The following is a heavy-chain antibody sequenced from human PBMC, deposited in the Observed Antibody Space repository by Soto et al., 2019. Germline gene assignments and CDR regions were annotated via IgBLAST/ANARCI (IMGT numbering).Heavy chain of an antibody. CDR1: GYTLTTYG. CDR3: ARGPPTSCSGGSCYSHYFDY. D-gene: IGHD2-15*01. J-gene: IGHJ4*02. V-gene: IGHV1-18*01. CDR2: ISTYNGNT. Sequence: QVQLVQSGAEVKKPGASMKVSCKASGYTLTTYGISWVRQAPGQGLEWMGWISTYNGNTNYAQKFQGRVTMTTDTSTSIAYMELRSLRSDDTSIYFCARGPPTSCSGGSCYSHYFDYWGQGTLVTVSS.